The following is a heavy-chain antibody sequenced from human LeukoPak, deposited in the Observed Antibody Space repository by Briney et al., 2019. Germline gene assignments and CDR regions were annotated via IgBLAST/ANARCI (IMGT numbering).Heavy chain of an antibody. CDR3: ASSRYSSSWYYYMDV. V-gene: IGHV5-51*01. CDR2: IYPGDSDT. Sequence: GESLKISCKGSGYSFTSYWIGWVRQMPGKGLEWMGIIYPGDSDTRYSPSFQGQVTISADKSISTAYLQWSSLKASDTAMYYCASSRYSSSWYYYMDVWGKGTTVTISS. CDR1: GYSFTSYW. J-gene: IGHJ6*03. D-gene: IGHD6-13*01.